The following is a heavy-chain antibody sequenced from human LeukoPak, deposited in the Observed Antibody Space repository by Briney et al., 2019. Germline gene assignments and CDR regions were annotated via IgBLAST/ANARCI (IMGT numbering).Heavy chain of an antibody. J-gene: IGHJ4*02. CDR1: GFTFSSYS. CDR2: ISSSSSYI. Sequence: GGSLRLSCAASGFTFSSYSMNWVRQAPGKGLEWVSSISSSSSYIYYADSVKGRFTISRDNAKNSMYLQMNSLRAEDTALYYCAKSRYYYDSSGYDYWGQGTLVTVSS. D-gene: IGHD3-22*01. CDR3: AKSRYYYDSSGYDY. V-gene: IGHV3-21*04.